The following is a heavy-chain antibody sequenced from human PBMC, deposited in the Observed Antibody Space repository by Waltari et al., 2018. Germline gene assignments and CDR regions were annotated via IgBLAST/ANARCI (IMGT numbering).Heavy chain of an antibody. V-gene: IGHV3-53*01. J-gene: IGHJ1*01. CDR3: ALYSSVKEYFQH. CDR1: GFTVSSNY. CDR2: IYSGGST. D-gene: IGHD6-19*01. Sequence: EVQLVESGGGLIQPGGSLRLSCAASGFTVSSNYMSWVRQAPGKGLEWVSVIYSGGSTYYAYSVKGRFTISRDNSKNTLYLQMNSLRAEDTAVYYCALYSSVKEYFQHWGQGTLVTVSS.